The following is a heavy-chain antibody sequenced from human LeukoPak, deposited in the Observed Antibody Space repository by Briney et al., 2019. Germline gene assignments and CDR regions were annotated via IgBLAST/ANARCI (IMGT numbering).Heavy chain of an antibody. D-gene: IGHD3-10*01. CDR3: ARGPRITMVRGAIRVPLDV. CDR1: GGSFSGYY. Sequence: SETLSLTCAVYGGSFSGYYWSWIRQPPGKGLEWIGEINHSGSTNYNPSLKSRFTISVDTSKNQFSLKLSSVTAADTAVYYCARGPRITMVRGAIRVPLDVWGKGTTVTVSS. CDR2: INHSGST. V-gene: IGHV4-34*01. J-gene: IGHJ6*04.